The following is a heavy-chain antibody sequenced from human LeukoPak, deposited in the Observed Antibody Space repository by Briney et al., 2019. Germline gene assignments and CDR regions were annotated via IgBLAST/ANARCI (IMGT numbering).Heavy chain of an antibody. D-gene: IGHD5-24*01. V-gene: IGHV3-73*01. CDR1: GFTFSGSA. Sequence: GGSLRLSCAASGFTFSGSAMHRVRQTSGKGLEWVGRIRSKANSYATAYAASVKGRFTISRDDSKNTAYLQMNSLKTEDTAVYYCTRLGDGSTKALEDYWGQGTLDTVSS. J-gene: IGHJ4*02. CDR3: TRLGDGSTKALEDY. CDR2: IRSKANSYAT.